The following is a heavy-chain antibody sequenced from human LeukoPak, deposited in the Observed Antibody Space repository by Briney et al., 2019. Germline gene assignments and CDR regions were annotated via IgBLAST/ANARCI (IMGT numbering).Heavy chain of an antibody. J-gene: IGHJ4*02. D-gene: IGHD2-15*01. CDR2: ISWDGGST. V-gene: IGHV3-43D*03. Sequence: PGGSLRLSCAASEFSVGSNYMTWVRQAPGKGLVWVSLISWDGGSTYYADSVKGRFTISRDNSKNSLYLQMNSLRAEDTALYYCAKGAHASDSPPCSGGSCYGLDYWGQGTLVTVSS. CDR1: EFSVGSNY. CDR3: AKGAHASDSPPCSGGSCYGLDY.